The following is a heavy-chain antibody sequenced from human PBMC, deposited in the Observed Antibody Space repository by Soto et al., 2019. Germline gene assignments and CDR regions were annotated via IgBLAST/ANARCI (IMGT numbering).Heavy chain of an antibody. CDR2: INPKSGGT. Sequence: ASVKVSCKASGYSFTDYHIHWVRQAPGQGLEWLGRINPKSGGTSTAQKFQGWVTMTTDTSISTASMELTRMTSDDTAIYYCARGDSTDCSNGVCSFFYNHDMDVWGQGTTVTVSS. J-gene: IGHJ6*02. D-gene: IGHD2-8*01. CDR3: ARGDSTDCSNGVCSFFYNHDMDV. CDR1: GYSFTDYH. V-gene: IGHV1-2*04.